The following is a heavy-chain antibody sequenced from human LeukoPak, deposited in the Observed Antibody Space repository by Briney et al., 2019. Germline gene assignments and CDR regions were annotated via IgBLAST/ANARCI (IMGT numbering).Heavy chain of an antibody. CDR1: GFTFSNYW. J-gene: IGHJ4*02. CDR2: IKRDGSDN. Sequence: GGSLRLSCAASGFTFSNYWMSWVRQAPGKGLEWVANIKRDGSDNYYVGSVEGRFTISRDNSKNTLYLQMNSLRAEDTAVYYCADFSGSYFFDYWGQGTLVTVSS. V-gene: IGHV3-7*01. D-gene: IGHD1-26*01. CDR3: ADFSGSYFFDY.